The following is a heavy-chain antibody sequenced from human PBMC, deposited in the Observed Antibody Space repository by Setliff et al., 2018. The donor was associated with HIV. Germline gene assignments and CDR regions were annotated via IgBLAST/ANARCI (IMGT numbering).Heavy chain of an antibody. CDR3: ARDGSSYYGSGSYTWFDP. D-gene: IGHD3-10*01. J-gene: IGHJ5*02. Sequence: SVKVSCKASGGAFTSYDINWVRQATGQGLEWMGWMNPNSGNTGYAQKFQGRVTMTRKISISTAYMELSSLRSEDTAVYYCARDGSSYYGSGSYTWFDPWGQGTLVTVSS. CDR2: MNPNSGNT. V-gene: IGHV1-8*02. CDR1: GGAFTSYD.